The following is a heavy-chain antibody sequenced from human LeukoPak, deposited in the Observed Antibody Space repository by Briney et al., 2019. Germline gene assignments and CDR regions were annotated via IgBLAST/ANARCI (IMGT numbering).Heavy chain of an antibody. J-gene: IGHJ4*02. D-gene: IGHD2-15*01. Sequence: PSETLSLTCTFSGGSINSYYWGWIRQPPGKGLDGIGYLNYSGNTYYNPSLKSRLTIPVETSKNHFPLEVISVSAADPAIFSCAREGRQDSVYFDYWGQRTLLTVSS. CDR1: GGSINSYY. CDR2: LNYSGNT. CDR3: AREGRQDSVYFDY. V-gene: IGHV4-59*01.